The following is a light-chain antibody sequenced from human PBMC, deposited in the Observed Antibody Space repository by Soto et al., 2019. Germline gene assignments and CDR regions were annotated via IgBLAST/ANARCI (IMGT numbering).Light chain of an antibody. J-gene: IGLJ1*01. CDR3: CSHAGTYYV. CDR1: GSDVGGSKF. CDR2: DVN. V-gene: IGLV2-11*01. Sequence: QSVLTQPRSVSGSPGQSVTMSCTGTGSDVGGSKFVSWYQQHPGKVPKLMIYDVNKRPSGVPDRFSGSKSGNTASLTISGLLAEDEADYYCCSHAGTYYVFGTGTKVTV.